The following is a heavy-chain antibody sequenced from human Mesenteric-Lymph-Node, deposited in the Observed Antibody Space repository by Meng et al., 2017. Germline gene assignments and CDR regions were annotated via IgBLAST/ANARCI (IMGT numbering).Heavy chain of an antibody. CDR3: ARGFYDSSGYGYWYFDL. Sequence: VQVQPWGAGLVMPSAPRSLPCACYGWSFCGYYWSWIRQPPGKGLEWIGEINHSGSTNYNPSLKSRVTISVDTSKNQFSLKLSSVTAADTAVYYCARGFYDSSGYGYWYFDLWGRGTLVTVSS. J-gene: IGHJ2*01. CDR2: INHSGST. CDR1: GWSFCGYY. D-gene: IGHD3-22*01. V-gene: IGHV4-34*01.